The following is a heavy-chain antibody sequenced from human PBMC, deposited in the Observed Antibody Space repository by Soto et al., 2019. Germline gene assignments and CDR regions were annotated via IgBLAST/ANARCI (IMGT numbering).Heavy chain of an antibody. V-gene: IGHV6-1*01. CDR3: ARVGSGWYKVGYYYVMDA. CDR2: TYYRAKWYN. Sequence: SQTLSLTCAISGDSVSSNSTAWNWIRQSPARGLDGLGRTYYRAKWYNDYAVSVKSRITINPDTSKNQFCLQLNSVTPEDTAVYYCARVGSGWYKVGYYYVMDAFGQGNTVNVLL. J-gene: IGHJ6*02. CDR1: GDSVSSNSTA. D-gene: IGHD6-19*01.